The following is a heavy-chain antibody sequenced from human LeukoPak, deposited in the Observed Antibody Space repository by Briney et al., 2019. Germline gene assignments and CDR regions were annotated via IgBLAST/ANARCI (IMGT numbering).Heavy chain of an antibody. CDR2: ITSSGGTK. D-gene: IGHD2/OR15-2a*01. J-gene: IGHJ4*02. CDR1: GFSFSDYH. Sequence: GGSLRLSCVASGFSFSDYHMTWIRQAPGKGLEWLSYITSSGGTKNYADSVKGRVTVSRDNAKSSLYLQMDSLRADDTAVYYCAKAAPFVYFDSWGQGTLVTVSS. V-gene: IGHV3-11*01. CDR3: AKAAPFVYFDS.